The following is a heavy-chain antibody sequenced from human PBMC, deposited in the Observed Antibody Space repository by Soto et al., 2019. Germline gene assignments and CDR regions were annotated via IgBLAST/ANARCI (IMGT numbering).Heavy chain of an antibody. CDR1: GFTFSSYS. CDR3: ARDQTPYYDILTGYSLNWFDP. D-gene: IGHD3-9*01. V-gene: IGHV3-21*01. J-gene: IGHJ5*02. CDR2: ISSSSSYI. Sequence: GGSLRLSCAASGFTFSSYSMNWVRQAPGKGLEWVSSISSSSSYIYYADSVKGRFTISRDNAKNSLYLQMNSLRAEDTAVYYCARDQTPYYDILTGYSLNWFDPWGQGTLVTVSS.